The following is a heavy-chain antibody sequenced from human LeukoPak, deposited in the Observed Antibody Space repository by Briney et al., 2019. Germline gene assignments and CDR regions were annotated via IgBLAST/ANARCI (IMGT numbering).Heavy chain of an antibody. CDR1: GFTFSDYY. D-gene: IGHD6-13*01. CDR2: ISSSGSTI. Sequence: GGSLRLSCAASGFTFSDYYMSWIRQAPGKGLKWVSYISSSGSTIYYADSVKGRSTISRDNAKNSLYLQMNSLRAEDTAVYYCARDGAAAGTDNWFDPWGQGTLVTVSS. V-gene: IGHV3-11*01. J-gene: IGHJ5*02. CDR3: ARDGAAAGTDNWFDP.